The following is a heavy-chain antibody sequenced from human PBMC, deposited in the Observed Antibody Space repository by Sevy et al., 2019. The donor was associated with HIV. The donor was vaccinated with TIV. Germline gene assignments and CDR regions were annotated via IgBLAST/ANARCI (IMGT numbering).Heavy chain of an antibody. D-gene: IGHD2-21*02. CDR2: INHSGST. CDR3: ARPAVVVTYTDAFDI. Sequence: SETLSLTCAVYGGSFSGYYWSWIRQPPGKGLEWIGEINHSGSTNYNPSLKSRVTISVDTSKNQFSLKLSSVTAADTAVYYCARPAVVVTYTDAFDIWGQGTMVTVSS. J-gene: IGHJ3*02. CDR1: GGSFSGYY. V-gene: IGHV4-34*01.